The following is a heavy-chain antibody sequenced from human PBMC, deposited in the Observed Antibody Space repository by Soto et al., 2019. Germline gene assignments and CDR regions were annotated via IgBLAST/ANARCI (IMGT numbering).Heavy chain of an antibody. Sequence: GASVKVSCKASGYTFTSYDINWVRQATGQGLEWMGWMNPNSGNTGYAQKFQGRVTMTRDTSISTAYMELSRLRSDDTAVYYCARGSESRYCSSTSCPLYYYYGMDVWGQGTTVTVS. V-gene: IGHV1-8*01. CDR1: GYTFTSYD. D-gene: IGHD2-2*01. CDR2: MNPNSGNT. J-gene: IGHJ6*02. CDR3: ARGSESRYCSSTSCPLYYYYGMDV.